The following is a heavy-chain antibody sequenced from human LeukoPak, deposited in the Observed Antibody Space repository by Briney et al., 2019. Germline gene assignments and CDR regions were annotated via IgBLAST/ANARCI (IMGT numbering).Heavy chain of an antibody. CDR1: GFTFSVTA. Sequence: GGSLRLSCAAPGFTFSVTAMTWVRQAPGKGLEWVSLIGASGESTYYADSVKGRFTISRDNSKNTLSLRMNSLRVEDTAMYFCAKDIQLSTWGLGTMVTVSS. CDR3: AKDIQLST. D-gene: IGHD5-24*01. V-gene: IGHV3-23*01. CDR2: IGASGEST. J-gene: IGHJ3*01.